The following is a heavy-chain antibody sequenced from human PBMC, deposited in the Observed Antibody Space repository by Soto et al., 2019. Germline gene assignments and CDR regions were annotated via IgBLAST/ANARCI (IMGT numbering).Heavy chain of an antibody. CDR2: ISGSGGSP. CDR1: GFTFSSYA. CDR3: AKDRSIAGSFDY. D-gene: IGHD6-6*01. V-gene: IGHV3-23*01. J-gene: IGHJ4*02. Sequence: GGSLRLSCAASGFTFSSYAMSWVRQAPGKGLEWVSAISGSGGSPYYADSVKGRFTISRDNSKNTLYLQMNSLRAEDTAVYYCAKDRSIAGSFDYWGQGTLVTVSS.